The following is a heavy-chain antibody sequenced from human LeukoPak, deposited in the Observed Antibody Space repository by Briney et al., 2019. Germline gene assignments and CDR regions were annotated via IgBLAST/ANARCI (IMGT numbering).Heavy chain of an antibody. CDR3: GRGHWGLDY. CDR1: GFTFHDSY. CDR2: ISNSGDSI. D-gene: IGHD7-27*01. J-gene: IGHJ4*02. V-gene: IGHV3-11*04. Sequence: TGGSLRLSSEGSGFTFHDSYMTWIRQAPGKGLEWVSFISNSGDSIYYADSVKGRFITSRDNAKSSLYLQMNSLRAEDTALYYCGRGHWGLDYWGQGALVTVSS.